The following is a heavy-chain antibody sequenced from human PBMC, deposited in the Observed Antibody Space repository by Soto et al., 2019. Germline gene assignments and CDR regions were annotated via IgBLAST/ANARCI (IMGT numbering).Heavy chain of an antibody. V-gene: IGHV5-51*01. Sequence: PGESLKISCKGSGYSFFSHWIGWVRQMPGKGLEWVGTIYPADSETRYSPSFQGQVTISVDKSINTAYLQWSSLKASDTAMYYCARRPWLSGYYDYWGQGTLVTVSS. D-gene: IGHD3-22*01. CDR2: IYPADSET. CDR1: GYSFFSHW. CDR3: ARRPWLSGYYDY. J-gene: IGHJ4*02.